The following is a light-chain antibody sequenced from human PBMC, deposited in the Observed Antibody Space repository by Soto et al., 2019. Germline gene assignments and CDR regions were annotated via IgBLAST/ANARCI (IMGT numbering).Light chain of an antibody. V-gene: IGKV3D-20*01. CDR2: DAS. Sequence: EVVLTQSPATLSLSPGERATLSCGASQRISSSYLAWYQQKPGLAPRLLIYDASTRATGIPDRFSGSVSGKDFTLTISRLEPEDFVVYYCQQYGSSPITFGQGTRLE. CDR1: QRISSSY. J-gene: IGKJ5*01. CDR3: QQYGSSPIT.